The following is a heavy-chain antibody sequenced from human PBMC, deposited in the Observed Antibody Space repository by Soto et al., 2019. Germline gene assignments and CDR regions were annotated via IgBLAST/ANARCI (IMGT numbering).Heavy chain of an antibody. Sequence: VASVKVSCKASGYTFTGYYMHWVRQAPGQGLEWMGWINPNSGGTNYAQKFQGRVTMTRDTSISTAYMELSRLRSDDTAVYYCARSPRYSSSWYSLNHYYYGMDVWGQGTTVTVSS. D-gene: IGHD6-13*01. CDR1: GYTFTGYY. V-gene: IGHV1-2*02. CDR2: INPNSGGT. CDR3: ARSPRYSSSWYSLNHYYYGMDV. J-gene: IGHJ6*02.